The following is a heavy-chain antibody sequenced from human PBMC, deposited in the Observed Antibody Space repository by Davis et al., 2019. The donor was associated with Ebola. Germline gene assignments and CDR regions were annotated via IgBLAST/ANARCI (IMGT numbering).Heavy chain of an antibody. CDR1: GFTFSNYW. CDR2: INTDESST. V-gene: IGHV3-74*01. D-gene: IGHD6-19*01. J-gene: IGHJ4*02. Sequence: GESLKISCAASGFTFSNYWMHWVRQAPGKGLVWVSRINTDESSTNYADSVKGRFTISRDNSKNTLYLQMNSLRAEDTAVYYCATPPQYSSGQNKPFDYWGQGTLVTVSS. CDR3: ATPPQYSSGQNKPFDY.